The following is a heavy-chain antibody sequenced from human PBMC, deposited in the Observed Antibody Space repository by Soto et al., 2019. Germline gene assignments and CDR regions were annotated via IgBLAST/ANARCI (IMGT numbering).Heavy chain of an antibody. Sequence: GGSLRLSCAASDLDFSSYGIHWVRQAPGKGLEWVAASSYDGRETFYADSAKGRFTVSKEMSKNTAFLQMNALRHEDTAVYFCARDSGWPILNFDNWGQGTPVTVSS. CDR3: ARDSGWPILNFDN. D-gene: IGHD3-10*01. J-gene: IGHJ4*02. CDR1: DLDFSSYG. CDR2: SSYDGRET. V-gene: IGHV3-30*03.